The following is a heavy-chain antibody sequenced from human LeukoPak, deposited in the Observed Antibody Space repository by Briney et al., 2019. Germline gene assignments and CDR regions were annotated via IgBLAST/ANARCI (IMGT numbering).Heavy chain of an antibody. CDR2: IKQDGSEE. CDR1: GFTFSNAW. V-gene: IGHV3-7*01. D-gene: IGHD5-24*01. CDR3: AREGGYNYDL. Sequence: GGSLRLSCAASGFTFSNAWMSWVRQAPGKGLEWVANIKQDGSEEYYVDSVKGRFTISRDNAKKSLYLQMNSLRAEDTAFYYCAREGGYNYDLWGQGTLVTVSS. J-gene: IGHJ5*02.